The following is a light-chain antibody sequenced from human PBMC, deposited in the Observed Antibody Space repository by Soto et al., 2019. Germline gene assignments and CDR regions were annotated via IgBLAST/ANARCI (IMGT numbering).Light chain of an antibody. CDR2: DVS. V-gene: IGLV2-23*02. Sequence: QSALTQPASVSGSPGQSITISCTGTDNDIGTYNLVSWYQQCPGTAPKVIIFDVSSRPSGVSSRFSGSKSGNTASLTISALQAEDEAAYYCCSYGGSRPYVFGTGTKVTVL. CDR1: DNDIGTYNL. J-gene: IGLJ1*01. CDR3: CSYGGSRPYV.